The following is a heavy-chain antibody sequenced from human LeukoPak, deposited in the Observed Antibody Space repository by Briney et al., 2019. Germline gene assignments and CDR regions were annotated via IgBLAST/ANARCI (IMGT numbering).Heavy chain of an antibody. J-gene: IGHJ4*02. D-gene: IGHD1-26*01. Sequence: GGSLRLSCAASGSTFSTHWINWVRQAPGKGLEWVANIKEDGSEKYYVDSVKGRFTISRDNAKNSLCLQMNSLRAEDTAIYYCVRSGGYWGQGTLVTVSS. CDR2: IKEDGSEK. CDR3: VRSGGY. V-gene: IGHV3-7*05. CDR1: GSTFSTHW.